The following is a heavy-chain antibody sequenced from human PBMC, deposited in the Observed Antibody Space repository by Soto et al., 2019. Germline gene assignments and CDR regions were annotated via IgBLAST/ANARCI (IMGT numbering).Heavy chain of an antibody. CDR1: GGSVSGGGYF. CDR3: ARGHYSNFYFDY. D-gene: IGHD4-4*01. J-gene: IGHJ4*02. V-gene: IGHV4-31*03. Sequence: SETLSLTCTVSGGSVSGGGYFWSWIRQSPGKGLEWIGNVYSTWSTFYYPPLKSRVSISANTSKNQFSLNVNSVAAADTAVYYCARGHYSNFYFDYWGPGTLVTVSS. CDR2: VYSTWST.